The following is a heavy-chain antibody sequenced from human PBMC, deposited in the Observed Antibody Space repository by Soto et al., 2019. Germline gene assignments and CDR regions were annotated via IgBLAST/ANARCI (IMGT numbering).Heavy chain of an antibody. V-gene: IGHV3-53*01. D-gene: IGHD3-22*01. CDR1: GFTVSSNY. J-gene: IGHJ1*01. Sequence: EVQLVESGGGLIQPGGSLRLSCAASGFTVSSNYMSWVRQAPGKGLEWVSVIYSGGSTYYADSVKGRFTISRDNSKNTLYLQVNSLGAEDTAVYYCARDRVESGYRGYVQPWGQGTLVTVSS. CDR2: IYSGGST. CDR3: ARDRVESGYRGYVQP.